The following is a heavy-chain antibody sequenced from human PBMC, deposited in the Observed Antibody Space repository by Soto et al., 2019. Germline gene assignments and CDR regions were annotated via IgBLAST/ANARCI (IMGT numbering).Heavy chain of an antibody. J-gene: IGHJ6*02. CDR1: GGSISSSSYY. V-gene: IGHV4-39*01. CDR2: IYYSGST. Sequence: SETVSLTCTVSGGSISSSSYYWGWIRQPPGKGLEWIGSIYYSGSTYYNPSLKSRVTISVDTSKNQFSLKLSSVTAADTAVYYFARRLYFDSRGFGGGGMAVWGQGTTVPVPS. CDR3: ARRLYFDSRGFGGGGMAV. D-gene: IGHD3-22*01.